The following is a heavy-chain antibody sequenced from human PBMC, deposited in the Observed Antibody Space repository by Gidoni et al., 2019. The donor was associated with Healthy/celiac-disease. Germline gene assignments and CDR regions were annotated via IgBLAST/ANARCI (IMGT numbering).Heavy chain of an antibody. CDR2: IIPILGIA. D-gene: IGHD6-13*01. J-gene: IGHJ2*01. CDR3: ARDRNSSSWYALWYFDL. Sequence: QVQLVQSGAEVKKPGSSVKVSCKASGGTFSSYAISWVRQAPGQGLEWMGRIIPILGIANYAQKFQGRVTITADKSTSTAYMELSSLRSEDTAVYYCARDRNSSSWYALWYFDLWGRGTLVTVSS. V-gene: IGHV1-69*04. CDR1: GGTFSSYA.